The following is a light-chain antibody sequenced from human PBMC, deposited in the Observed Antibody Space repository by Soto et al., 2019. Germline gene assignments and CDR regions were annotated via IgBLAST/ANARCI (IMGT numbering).Light chain of an antibody. CDR3: SSFTGSSYV. Sequence: QSVRDQPASVSGSPGQSITISCTGTSSDVGNNNYVSWYQQNPGKAPKLIICDVTDRPSGVSNRFSGSKSGNTASLTISGLQADDEADYYCSSFTGSSYVFGTGTKVTVL. V-gene: IGLV2-14*01. CDR2: DVT. CDR1: SSDVGNNNY. J-gene: IGLJ1*01.